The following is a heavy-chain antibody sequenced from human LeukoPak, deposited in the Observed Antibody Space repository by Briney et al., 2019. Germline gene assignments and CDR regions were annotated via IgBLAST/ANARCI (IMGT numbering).Heavy chain of an antibody. V-gene: IGHV4-4*02. CDR3: ASGWNDDPDAFDI. D-gene: IGHD1-1*01. CDR2: IYHSGST. CDR1: GGSISSSNW. J-gene: IGHJ3*02. Sequence: SETLSLTCAVSGGSISSSNWWSWVRQPPGKGLEWIGEIYHSGSTNYNPSLKSRVTISVDTSKNQFSLKLSSVTAADTAVYYCASGWNDDPDAFDIWGQGTMVTVSS.